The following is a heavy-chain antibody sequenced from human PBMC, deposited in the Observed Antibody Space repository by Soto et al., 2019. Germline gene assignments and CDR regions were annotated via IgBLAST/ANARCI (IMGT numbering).Heavy chain of an antibody. V-gene: IGHV3-66*01. D-gene: IGHD3-10*01. CDR3: ERDSGPYYYGSGSYNP. J-gene: IGHJ5*02. Sequence: EVQLVESGGGLVQPGGSLRLSCAASGFTVSSNYMSWVRQAPGKGLEWVSVIYSGGSTYYADSVKGRFTISRDNPKNTLYLQMNRLRAEDTAVYYCERDSGPYYYGSGSYNPWGQGTLVTVSS. CDR2: IYSGGST. CDR1: GFTVSSNY.